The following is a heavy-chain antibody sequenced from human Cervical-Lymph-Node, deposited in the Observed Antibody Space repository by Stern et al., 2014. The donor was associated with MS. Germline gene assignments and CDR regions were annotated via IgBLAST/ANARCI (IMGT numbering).Heavy chain of an antibody. CDR3: ARDAGGYFYAMDV. CDR1: GYTFSRYG. V-gene: IGHV1-18*01. D-gene: IGHD3-10*01. J-gene: IGHJ6*02. Sequence: QLVESGPEVKKPGASVKVSCTASGYTFSRYGIDWVRQAPGQGLEWVGWISGRNGNTNYAGKLQDRVTVTKDTSTKTAYMEERSLTSDDTAVYFCARDAGGYFYAMDVWGQGTTVIVS. CDR2: ISGRNGNT.